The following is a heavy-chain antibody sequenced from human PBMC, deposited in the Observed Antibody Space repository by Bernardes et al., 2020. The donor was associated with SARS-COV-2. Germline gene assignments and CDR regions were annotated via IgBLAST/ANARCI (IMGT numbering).Heavy chain of an antibody. J-gene: IGHJ4*02. CDR3: AKIGGDYIWGTYRQTVDF. CDR1: GFTFRIYG. CDR2: ISGSGGST. Sequence: GGSLRLSCAASGFTFRIYGMTWVRQAPGKGLEWVSVISGSGGSTYYADSVKGRFTISRDNSKNTLYLQMNSLRAEDTAVYYCAKIGGDYIWGTYRQTVDFWGQGTLVTVSS. V-gene: IGHV3-23*01. D-gene: IGHD3-16*02.